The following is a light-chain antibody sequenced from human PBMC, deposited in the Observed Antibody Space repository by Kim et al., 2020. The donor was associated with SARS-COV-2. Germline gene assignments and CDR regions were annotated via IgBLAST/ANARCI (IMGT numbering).Light chain of an antibody. Sequence: GDRVTITCRASHSISSWLAWYQQKPGKAPKLLIYDASSLESGVPSRFSGSGSGTEFSLTISSLQPDDFATYYCQHYNTFQATFGPGTKV. CDR2: DAS. CDR1: HSISSW. CDR3: QHYNTFQAT. J-gene: IGKJ3*01. V-gene: IGKV1-5*01.